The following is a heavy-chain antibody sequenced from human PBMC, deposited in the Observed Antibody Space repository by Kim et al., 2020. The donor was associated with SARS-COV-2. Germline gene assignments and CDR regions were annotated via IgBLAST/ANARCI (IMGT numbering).Heavy chain of an antibody. Sequence: SETLSLTCAVYGGSFSGYYWSWIRQPPGKGLEWIGEINHSGSTNYNPSLKSRVTISVDTSKNQFSLKLSSVTAADTAVYYCARGTPVRGSGWTWAHRYYYYGMDVWGQGTTVTVSS. V-gene: IGHV4-34*01. J-gene: IGHJ6*02. CDR1: GGSFSGYY. CDR3: ARGTPVRGSGWTWAHRYYYYGMDV. CDR2: INHSGST. D-gene: IGHD6-19*01.